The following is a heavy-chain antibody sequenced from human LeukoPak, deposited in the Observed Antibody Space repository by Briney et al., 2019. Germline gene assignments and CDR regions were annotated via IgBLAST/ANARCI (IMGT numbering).Heavy chain of an antibody. CDR2: IYYSGST. CDR1: GGSISSRSYY. D-gene: IGHD6-25*01. Sequence: KAPETLSLTCTVSGGSISSRSYYWGWIRQPPGKGLEWIGSIYYSGSTNYNPSLKSRVTISVDTSKNQFSLKLSSVTAADTAVYYCARSRPADYYYYYYMDVWGKGTTVTVSS. J-gene: IGHJ6*03. V-gene: IGHV4-39*07. CDR3: ARSRPADYYYYYYMDV.